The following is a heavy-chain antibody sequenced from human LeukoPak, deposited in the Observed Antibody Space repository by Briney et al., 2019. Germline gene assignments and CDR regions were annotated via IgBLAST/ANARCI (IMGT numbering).Heavy chain of an antibody. CDR1: GFTFSNYA. CDR2: ITYSGVTT. V-gene: IGHV3-23*01. CDR3: AKVPYSDYGSGRPPFMDV. J-gene: IGHJ6*02. D-gene: IGHD3-10*01. Sequence: PGESLRLSCAASGFTFSNYAMSWVRQAPGKGLEWVSTITYSGVTTYYADAVKGRFTISRDNSKNTLYLQMDSLRDEDTAVYYCAKVPYSDYGSGRPPFMDVWGHGTKVVISS.